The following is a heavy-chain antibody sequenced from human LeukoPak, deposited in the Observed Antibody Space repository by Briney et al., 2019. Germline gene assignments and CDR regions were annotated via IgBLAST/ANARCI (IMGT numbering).Heavy chain of an antibody. J-gene: IGHJ4*02. CDR1: GGSISSYY. CDR3: ARVPYGDYVDY. Sequence: SETLSLTCTVSGGSISSYYWSWIRQPPGKGLEWIGYIYYSGSTNYNPSLKSRVTISVDTSKNQFSLKLSSVTAADTAVYYCARVPYGDYVDYWGQGTLVTVSS. CDR2: IYYSGST. D-gene: IGHD4-17*01. V-gene: IGHV4-59*01.